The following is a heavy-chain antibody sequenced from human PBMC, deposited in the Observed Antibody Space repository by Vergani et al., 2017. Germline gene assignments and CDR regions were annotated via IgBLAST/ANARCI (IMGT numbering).Heavy chain of an antibody. Sequence: QVQLQQWGAGLLKPSETLSLTCAVYGGSFSGYYWSWIRQPPGKGLEWIGEINHSGSTNYNPSLKSRVTISVDTSKNQFPLKLSSVTAADTAVYYCARGGWYYYGSGSNHFDYWGQGTLVTVSS. CDR3: ARGGWYYYGSGSNHFDY. J-gene: IGHJ4*02. CDR1: GGSFSGYY. D-gene: IGHD3-10*01. CDR2: INHSGST. V-gene: IGHV4-34*01.